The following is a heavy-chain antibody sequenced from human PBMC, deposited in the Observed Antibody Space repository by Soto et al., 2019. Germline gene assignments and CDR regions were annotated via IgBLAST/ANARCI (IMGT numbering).Heavy chain of an antibody. V-gene: IGHV3-23*01. Sequence: EVQLLESGGGLVQPGGSLRLYCAASGFTFSSYAMSWVRQAPGKGLEWVSAISGSGGSTYYADSVKGRFTISRDNSKNTLYLQMNSLRAEDTAVYYCAKDGWERSSSWYDYWGQGTLVTVSS. CDR2: ISGSGGST. CDR3: AKDGWERSSSWYDY. D-gene: IGHD6-13*01. CDR1: GFTFSSYA. J-gene: IGHJ4*02.